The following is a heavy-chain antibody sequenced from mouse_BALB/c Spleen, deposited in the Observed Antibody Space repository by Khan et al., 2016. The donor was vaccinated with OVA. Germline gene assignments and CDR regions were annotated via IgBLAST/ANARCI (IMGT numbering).Heavy chain of an antibody. D-gene: IGHD3-1*01. CDR1: GFNIKDTY. J-gene: IGHJ3*01. CDR2: IDPANGNT. V-gene: IGHV14-3*02. CDR3: ARQLGLLACFAY. Sequence: VQLQQSGAELVKPGASVKLSCTASGFNIKDTYMHWVKQRPEQGLEWIGRIDPANGNTKYDPKFQGKATITADTSSNTAYLQLSSLTSEDTAVYYCARQLGLLACFAYWGQGTLVTVSA.